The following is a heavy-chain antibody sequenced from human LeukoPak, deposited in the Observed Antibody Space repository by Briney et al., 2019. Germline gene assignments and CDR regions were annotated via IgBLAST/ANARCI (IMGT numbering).Heavy chain of an antibody. D-gene: IGHD6-19*01. CDR3: AKGLLGTGLGRYYYNGMDV. CDR1: GFTFSSSG. J-gene: IGHJ6*02. V-gene: IGHV3-30*18. CDR2: ISNDEIST. Sequence: PGRSLRLSCAASGFTFSSSGMHWVRQAPGKGLEWVAVISNDEISTYYADSVQGRFTISRDNSKNTLSLQMNSLRPEDTAVYYCAKGLLGTGLGRYYYNGMDVWGQGTTVTVSS.